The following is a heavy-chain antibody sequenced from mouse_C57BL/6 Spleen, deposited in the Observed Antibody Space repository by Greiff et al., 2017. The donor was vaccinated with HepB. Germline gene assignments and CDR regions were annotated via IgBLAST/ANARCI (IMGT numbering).Heavy chain of an antibody. CDR3: AREPGPGYYAMDY. J-gene: IGHJ4*01. CDR2: IDPSDSET. Sequence: QVQLQQPGAELVRPGSSVKLSCKASGYTFTRYWMHWVKQRPIQGLEWIGNIDPSDSETHYNQKFKDKATLTVDKSSSTAYMQLSSLTSEDSAVYYCAREPGPGYYAMDYWGQGTSVTVSS. CDR1: GYTFTRYW. V-gene: IGHV1-52*01.